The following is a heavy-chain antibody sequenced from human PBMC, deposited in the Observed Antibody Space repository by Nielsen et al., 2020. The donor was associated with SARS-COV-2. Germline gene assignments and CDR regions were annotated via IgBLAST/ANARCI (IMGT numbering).Heavy chain of an antibody. CDR2: ISWNNDNI. V-gene: IGHV3-9*01. D-gene: IGHD3-10*01. CDR3: AKDKRDYGSMTSYCMDV. J-gene: IGHJ6*02. CDR1: GFILADYV. Sequence: GGSLRLSCAASGFILADYVMHWVRQAPGQGLGWDSGISWNNDNIGYADSVTGRFTISRDKAKNSLYLQRNSLRAEDTALYYCAKDKRDYGSMTSYCMDVWGQWTTVTVSS.